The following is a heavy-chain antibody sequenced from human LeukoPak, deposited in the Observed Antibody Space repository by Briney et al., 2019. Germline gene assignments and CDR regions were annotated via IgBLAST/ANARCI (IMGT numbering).Heavy chain of an antibody. J-gene: IGHJ3*02. V-gene: IGHV4-39*01. CDR3: ARKWGQLPRGNAFDI. CDR2: IYYSGST. Sequence: KASETLSLTCTVSGGSISSSSYYWGWIRQPPGKGLEWIGSIYYSGSTYYNPSLKSRVTISVDTSKNQFSLKLSSVTAPDTAEYYCARKWGQLPRGNAFDIWGQGTMVTVSS. D-gene: IGHD2-15*01. CDR1: GGSISSSSYY.